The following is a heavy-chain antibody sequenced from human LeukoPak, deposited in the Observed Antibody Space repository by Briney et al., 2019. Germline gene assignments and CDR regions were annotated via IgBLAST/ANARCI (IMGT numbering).Heavy chain of an antibody. CDR2: INPNSRGT. D-gene: IGHD5-18*01. CDR1: GYTFTDYY. CDR3: ARRAREYSHDAFDI. J-gene: IGHJ3*02. V-gene: IGHV1-2*02. Sequence: VASVKVSCKASGYTFTDYYMYWVRQAPGQGLEWMGWINPNSRGTDSAQKFQGRFSMTRDTSISTAYMELSRLRSDDTAVYYCARRAREYSHDAFDIWGQGTMVTVSS.